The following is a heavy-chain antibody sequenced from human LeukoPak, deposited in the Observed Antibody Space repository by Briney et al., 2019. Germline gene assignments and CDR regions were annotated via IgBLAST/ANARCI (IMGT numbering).Heavy chain of an antibody. CDR2: IKQDGSEK. Sequence: GGSLRLSCAASGFTFSSYWMSWVRQAPGKGLEWVANIKQDGSEKYYVDSVKGRFTISRDDAKNSLYLQMNSLRAEDTAVYYCAREALGWFGELLAPPDYWGQGTLVTVSS. CDR3: AREALGWFGELLAPPDY. V-gene: IGHV3-7*05. D-gene: IGHD3-10*01. CDR1: GFTFSSYW. J-gene: IGHJ4*02.